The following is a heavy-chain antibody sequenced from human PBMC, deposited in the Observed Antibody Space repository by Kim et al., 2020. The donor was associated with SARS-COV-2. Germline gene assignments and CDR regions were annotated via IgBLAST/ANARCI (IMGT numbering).Heavy chain of an antibody. V-gene: IGHV4-31*02. CDR3: ARSYSSDGMDV. J-gene: IGHJ6*02. Sequence: YYNPSLKSRVTISVDTSKNQFSLKLSSVTAADTAVYYCARSYSSDGMDVWGQGTTVTVSS. D-gene: IGHD6-19*01.